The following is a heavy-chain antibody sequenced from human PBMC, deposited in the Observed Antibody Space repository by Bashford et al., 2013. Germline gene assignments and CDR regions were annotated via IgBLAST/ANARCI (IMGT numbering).Heavy chain of an antibody. V-gene: IGHV4-31*03. Sequence: SETLSLTCTVSGGSISSGGYYWSWIRQHPGKGLEWIGYIYYSGSTYYNPSLKSRVTISVDTSKNQFSLKLSSVTAADTAVYYCASWYNWNDVSAFDIWGQGTMVTVSS. D-gene: IGHD1-1*01. J-gene: IGHJ3*02. CDR3: ASWYNWNDVSAFDI. CDR1: GGSISSGGYY. CDR2: IYYSGST.